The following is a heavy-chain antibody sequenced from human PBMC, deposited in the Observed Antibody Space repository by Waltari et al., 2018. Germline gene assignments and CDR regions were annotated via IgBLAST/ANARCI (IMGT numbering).Heavy chain of an antibody. CDR2: IRTKAAGYAT. V-gene: IGHV3-73*01. CDR3: TRVLRSSSPTQFDL. D-gene: IGHD6-13*01. CDR1: SFNLSGSA. Sequence: QLVESGGGLVQPGGSLKVSCEASSFNLSGSAMQWVRQAPGKGLEWVGRIRTKAAGYATQYAPSVKGRFTISRDDSKNTAFLLMNNLKIDDTATYFCTRVLRSSSPTQFDLWGQGILVTVSS. J-gene: IGHJ4*02.